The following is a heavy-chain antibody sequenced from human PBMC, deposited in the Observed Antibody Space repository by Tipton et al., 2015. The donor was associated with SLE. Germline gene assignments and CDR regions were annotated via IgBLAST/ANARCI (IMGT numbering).Heavy chain of an antibody. CDR2: IYTSGST. J-gene: IGHJ5*02. V-gene: IGHV4-61*09. D-gene: IGHD1-26*01. CDR3: ARGSGSYGWFDP. CDR1: GGSISSGSYY. Sequence: TLSLTCTVSGGSISSGSYYWSWIRQPAGKGLEWIGYIYTSGSTNYNPSLKSRVTISVDTSKNQFSLKLSSVTAADTAVYYCARGSGSYGWFDPWGQGTLVTVSS.